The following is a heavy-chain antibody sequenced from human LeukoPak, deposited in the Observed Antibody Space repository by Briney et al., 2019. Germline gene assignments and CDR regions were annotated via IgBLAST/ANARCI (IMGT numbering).Heavy chain of an antibody. CDR3: AAAYIGGAMVTNAFDI. CDR2: IVVGSGNT. Sequence: TSETVSCKASGFSFTNSAVQWVRQARGQRLEWIGWIVVGSGNTIYVQKFQERVTITRDMSTSTAYMELSSLRSEDTAVYYCAAAYIGGAMVTNAFDIWGQGTMVTVPS. CDR1: GFSFTNSA. V-gene: IGHV1-58*01. D-gene: IGHD5-18*01. J-gene: IGHJ3*02.